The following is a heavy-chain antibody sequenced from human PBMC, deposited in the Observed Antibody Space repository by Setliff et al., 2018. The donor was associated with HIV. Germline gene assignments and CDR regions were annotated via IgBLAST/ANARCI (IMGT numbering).Heavy chain of an antibody. CDR2: INPGDSDT. J-gene: IGHJ4*02. V-gene: IGHV5-51*01. D-gene: IGHD3-22*01. CDR3: AASFNDKSDYYSVFVY. CDR1: GITFTNYW. Sequence: PGESLKISCQASGITFTNYWIAWVRQTPGKGLEWMGIINPGDSDTRYRPSFQGQVTISVDKSINTAYLQWTGLKASDSATYYCAASFNDKSDYYSVFVYWGQGTLVTVSS.